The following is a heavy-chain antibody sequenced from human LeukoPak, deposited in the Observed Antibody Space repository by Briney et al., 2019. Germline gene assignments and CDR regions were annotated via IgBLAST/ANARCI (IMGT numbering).Heavy chain of an antibody. D-gene: IGHD3-22*01. CDR2: INHSGST. Sequence: SETLSLTCAVYGGSFSGYYWSWIRQPPGKGLEWIGEINHSGSTNYNPSLKSRVTISVDTSKNQFSLKLSSVTAADTAVYYCASRKRGCDSSGYKYYFDYWGQGTLVTVSS. CDR1: GGSFSGYY. V-gene: IGHV4-34*01. CDR3: ASRKRGCDSSGYKYYFDY. J-gene: IGHJ4*02.